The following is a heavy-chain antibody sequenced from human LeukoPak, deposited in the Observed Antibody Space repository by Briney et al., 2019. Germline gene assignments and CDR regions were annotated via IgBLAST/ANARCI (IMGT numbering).Heavy chain of an antibody. Sequence: GASVKVSCKASGGTFSSYAISWVRQAPGQGLEWMGGIIPIFGTANYAQKFQGRVTITADKSTSTAYMELSSLRSEDTAAYYCARDSPHIPYCTNGVCYSHNWFDPWGQGTLVTVSS. V-gene: IGHV1-69*06. CDR1: GGTFSSYA. J-gene: IGHJ5*02. CDR3: ARDSPHIPYCTNGVCYSHNWFDP. CDR2: IIPIFGTA. D-gene: IGHD2-8*01.